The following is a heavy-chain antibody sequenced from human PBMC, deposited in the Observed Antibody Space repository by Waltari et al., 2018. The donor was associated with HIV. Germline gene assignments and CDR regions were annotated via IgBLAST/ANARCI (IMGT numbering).Heavy chain of an antibody. Sequence: EVQLVESGGGLVQPGGSLRLSCVASGFTVSSNYMSWVRQAPGKGLEWVSVIYSGGSTYYADSVKGRFTISRDNSKNTLYLQMNSLRAEDTAVYYCARALGGIAADRYYYYGMDVWGQGTTVTVSS. J-gene: IGHJ6*02. CDR2: IYSGGST. CDR1: GFTVSSNY. D-gene: IGHD6-13*01. CDR3: ARALGGIAADRYYYYGMDV. V-gene: IGHV3-66*01.